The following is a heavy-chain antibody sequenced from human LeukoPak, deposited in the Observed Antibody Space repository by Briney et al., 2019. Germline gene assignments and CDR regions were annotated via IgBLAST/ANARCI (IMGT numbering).Heavy chain of an antibody. V-gene: IGHV4-38-2*02. CDR2: IYHSGST. D-gene: IGHD3-10*01. CDR1: GYSISSGYY. J-gene: IGHJ5*02. CDR3: ARGGDGSGSQNRNWFDP. Sequence: RTSETLSLTCTVSGYSISSGYYWGWIRQPPGKGLAWIGSIYHSGSTYYNPSLKSRVTISVDTSKNQFSLKLSSVTAADTAVYYCARGGDGSGSQNRNWFDPWGQGTLVTVSS.